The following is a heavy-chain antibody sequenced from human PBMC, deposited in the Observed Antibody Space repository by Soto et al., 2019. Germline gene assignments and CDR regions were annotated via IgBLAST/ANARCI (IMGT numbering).Heavy chain of an antibody. V-gene: IGHV3-7*05. CDR3: CRDWGAPGRGTAFGYYYQFGMDV. D-gene: IGHD6-25*01. Sequence: EVQLVESGGGLVQPGGSLRLSCAASGFTFSTYWMNWVRQAPGKGLEWVANIKEDGSEEYYVDSVKGRFTISRDNARNSLFLDMNSLRGEDTAVYYCCRDWGAPGRGTAFGYYYQFGMDVWGQGSTVTVPS. J-gene: IGHJ6*02. CDR2: IKEDGSEE. CDR1: GFTFSTYW.